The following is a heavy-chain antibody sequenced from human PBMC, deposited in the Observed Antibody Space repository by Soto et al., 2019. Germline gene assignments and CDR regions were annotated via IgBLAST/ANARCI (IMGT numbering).Heavy chain of an antibody. CDR1: GYTFTGYY. Sequence: GASVKVSCKASGYTFTGYYMHWVRQAPGQGLEWMGWINPNSGGTNYAQKFQGWVTMTRDTSISTAYMELSRLRSDDTAVYYCARANNGSSSNYYYYYGMDVWGQGTTVTVSS. V-gene: IGHV1-2*04. CDR2: INPNSGGT. D-gene: IGHD6-6*01. CDR3: ARANNGSSSNYYYYYGMDV. J-gene: IGHJ6*02.